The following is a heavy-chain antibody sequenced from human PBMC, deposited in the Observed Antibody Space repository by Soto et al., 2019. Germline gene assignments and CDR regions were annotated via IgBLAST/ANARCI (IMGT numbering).Heavy chain of an antibody. V-gene: IGHV3-49*04. CDR2: IRSKAYGGTT. J-gene: IGHJ6*02. Sequence: QPGGSLRLSCTASGFTFGDYAMSWVRQAPGKGLEWVGFIRSKAYGGTTEYAASVKGRFTISRDDSKSIAYLQMNSLKTEDTAVYYCTRARSHFLSMDVWGQGTTVTVSS. CDR1: GFTFGDYA. D-gene: IGHD6-6*01. CDR3: TRARSHFLSMDV.